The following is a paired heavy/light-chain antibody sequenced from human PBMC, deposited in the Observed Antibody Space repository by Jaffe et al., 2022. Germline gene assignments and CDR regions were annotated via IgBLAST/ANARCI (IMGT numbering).Light chain of an antibody. J-gene: IGKJ4*01. V-gene: IGKV3-11*01. CDR3: QQYTDWPLT. CDR1: QSVSSS. CDR2: DAS. Sequence: EIVLTQSPATLSLSPGERATLSCRASQSVSSSLAWYQQKPGQAPRLLIYDASNRATGIPAKFSASGSGTDFTLTISSLEPEDLAVYYCQQYTDWPLTFGGGAKVEIK.
Heavy chain of an antibody. V-gene: IGHV3-23*01. J-gene: IGHJ4*02. Sequence: EVQVMESGGGLVQPGGSLRLSCVASGFTFSSYAMTWVRQAPGKGLEWVSIISNDGGSTHYADSVKGRFTISRDNSKNTLSLQMNSLRVDDTAVYYCAKSVSTVVPLTRNFDSWGQGSLVTVSS. CDR3: AKSVSTVVPLTRNFDS. CDR1: GFTFSSYA. CDR2: ISNDGGST. D-gene: IGHD4-17*01.